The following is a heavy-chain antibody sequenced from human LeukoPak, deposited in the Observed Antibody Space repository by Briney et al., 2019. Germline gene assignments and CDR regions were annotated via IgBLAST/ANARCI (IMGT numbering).Heavy chain of an antibody. CDR3: ARGASGFYYMDV. CDR1: GGSFSGYY. V-gene: IGHV4-34*01. CDR2: INHSGST. D-gene: IGHD2-15*01. J-gene: IGHJ6*03. Sequence: PSETLSLTCAVYGGSFSGYYWSWIRQPPGKGLEWIGEINHSGSTNYNPSLKSRVTISVDTSKNQFPLKLSSVTAADTAVYYCARGASGFYYMDVWGKGTTVTVSS.